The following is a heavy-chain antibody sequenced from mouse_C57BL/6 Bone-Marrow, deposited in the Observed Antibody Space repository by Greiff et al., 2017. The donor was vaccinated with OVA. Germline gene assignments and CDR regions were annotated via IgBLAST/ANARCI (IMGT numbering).Heavy chain of an antibody. CDR3: ARLNYYNYPSFDY. CDR2: INPYNGGT. Sequence: VQLQQSGPVLVKPGASVKMSCKASGYTFTDYYMNWVKQSPGKSLEWIGVINPYNGGTSYNQKFKGKATLTVDKSSSTAYMELNSLTSEDSAVNYCARLNYYNYPSFDYWGQGTTLTVSS. V-gene: IGHV1-19*01. J-gene: IGHJ2*01. D-gene: IGHD2-1*01. CDR1: GYTFTDYY.